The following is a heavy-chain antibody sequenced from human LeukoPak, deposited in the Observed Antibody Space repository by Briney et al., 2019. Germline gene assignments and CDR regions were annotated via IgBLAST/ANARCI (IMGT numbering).Heavy chain of an antibody. CDR3: AKLLKTFDY. V-gene: IGHV3-30*18. CDR2: ISYDGSNK. Sequence: PGGSLRLSCAASGFTFSSYGMHWVRQAPGKGLEWVAVISYDGSNKYYADSVKDRFTISRDNSKNTLYLQMNSLRAEDTAVYYCAKLLKTFDYWGQGTLVTVSS. CDR1: GFTFSSYG. D-gene: IGHD2-8*02. J-gene: IGHJ4*02.